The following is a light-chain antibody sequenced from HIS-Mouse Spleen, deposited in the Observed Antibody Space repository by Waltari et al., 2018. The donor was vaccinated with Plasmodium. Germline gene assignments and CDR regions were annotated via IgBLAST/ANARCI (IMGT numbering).Light chain of an antibody. Sequence: DIVMTQSPDSLAVSLGERATINCKSSQSVLYSSNHKNYLAWYQQKPGQPPKLLIYWASTRESRVPDRFSGSGSGTDFTLTISSLQAEDVAVYYCQQYYSTPYTFGQGTKLEIK. CDR1: QSVLYSSNHKNY. CDR3: QQYYSTPYT. CDR2: WAS. J-gene: IGKJ2*01. V-gene: IGKV4-1*01.